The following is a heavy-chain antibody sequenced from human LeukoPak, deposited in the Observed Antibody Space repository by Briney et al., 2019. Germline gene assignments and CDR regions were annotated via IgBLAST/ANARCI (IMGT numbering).Heavy chain of an antibody. CDR3: ARGGEIWLHFDY. V-gene: IGHV4-31*03. D-gene: IGHD5-18*01. CDR2: VYYSGST. CDR1: GGSISSGGYY. Sequence: PSETLSLTCTVSGGSISSGGYYWSWIRQHPGTGLEWIGYVYYSGSTYYNPSLKSRVTISVDTSKNQFSLKLSSVTAADTAVYYCARGGEIWLHFDYWGQGTLVTVSS. J-gene: IGHJ4*02.